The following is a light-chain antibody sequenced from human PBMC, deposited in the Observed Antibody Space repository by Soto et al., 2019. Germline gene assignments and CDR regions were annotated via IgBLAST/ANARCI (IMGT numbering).Light chain of an antibody. Sequence: IVLPQSPGTLSLSPGERATLSCRASQSLSSSYLVWYQQKPGQAPRVLIYGASSRATGIPDRFSGSGSGTDFTLTISSLEPEDFAVYYCQQYGSSPPITFGQGTRLEI. V-gene: IGKV3-20*01. CDR3: QQYGSSPPIT. CDR2: GAS. CDR1: QSLSSSY. J-gene: IGKJ5*01.